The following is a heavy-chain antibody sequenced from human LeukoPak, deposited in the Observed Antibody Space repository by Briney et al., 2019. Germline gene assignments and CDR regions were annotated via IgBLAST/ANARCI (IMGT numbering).Heavy chain of an antibody. CDR1: GGSISRSSYY. V-gene: IGHV4-39*01. CDR2: IYYSGST. J-gene: IGHJ4*02. CDR3: ARHVQLWYYFDY. Sequence: SETLSLTCNVSGGSISRSSYYWGWIRQPPGKGLEWIGSIYYSGSTYYNPSLKSRVTISVDTSKNQFSLKLSPVTAADTAVYYCARHVQLWYYFDYWGQGTLVTVSS. D-gene: IGHD5-18*01.